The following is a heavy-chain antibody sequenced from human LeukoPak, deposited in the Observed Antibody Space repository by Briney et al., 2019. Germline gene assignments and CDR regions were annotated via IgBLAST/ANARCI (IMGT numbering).Heavy chain of an antibody. V-gene: IGHV4-59*01. CDR1: GGSISSYY. D-gene: IGHD4-23*01. CDR2: VYYSGST. Sequence: SETLSLTCTVSGGSISSYYWSWIRQPPGKGLEWIGYVYYSGSTNYNPSLKSRVTISVDTSKNQFSLKLSSVTAADTAVYYCARTTVVTPVGLPDAFDIWGQGTMVTVSS. CDR3: ARTTVVTPVGLPDAFDI. J-gene: IGHJ3*02.